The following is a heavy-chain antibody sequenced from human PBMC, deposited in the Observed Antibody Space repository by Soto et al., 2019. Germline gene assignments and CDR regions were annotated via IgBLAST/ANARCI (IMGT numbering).Heavy chain of an antibody. J-gene: IGHJ4*02. CDR3: AKAGLDWGSYFDS. Sequence: EVQLLESGGGLVQPGGSLTLSCAASGFTFSSYAMNWVRQAPGKGLEWVSGINGGGDSSYYADSVRGRFTISRDNSKNTLYRQMNSLRAEDTAVYYGAKAGLDWGSYFDSWGQETLVTVSS. V-gene: IGHV3-23*01. CDR2: INGGGDSS. D-gene: IGHD2-21*01. CDR1: GFTFSSYA.